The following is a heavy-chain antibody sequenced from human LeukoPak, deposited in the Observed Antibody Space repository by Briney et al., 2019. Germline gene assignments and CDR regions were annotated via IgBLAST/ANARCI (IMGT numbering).Heavy chain of an antibody. CDR1: GYTFTSHD. D-gene: IGHD6-6*01. V-gene: IGHV1-8*01. CDR3: ARKHGPSIAARPRRKPYGMDV. Sequence: ASVKVSCKASGYTFTSHDINWVRQATGQGLEWMGWMNPNSGNTGYAQKFQGRVTMTRNTSISTAYMELSSLRSEDTVVYYCARKHGPSIAARPRRKPYGMDVWGQGTTVTVSS. CDR2: MNPNSGNT. J-gene: IGHJ6*02.